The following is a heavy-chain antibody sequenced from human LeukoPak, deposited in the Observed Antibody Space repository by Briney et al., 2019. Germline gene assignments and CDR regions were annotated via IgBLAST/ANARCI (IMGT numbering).Heavy chain of an antibody. CDR2: ISDTGGTT. V-gene: IGHV3-23*01. CDR3: AKGGQNFDY. Sequence: PGGSLRLSCTASGFTFSTYGMNWVRQAPGKGLEWVSVISDTGGTTYYADSVKGRFTISRDNSKNTLYLQMNSLRPEDTAVYYCAKGGQNFDYWGQGTLVTVSS. CDR1: GFTFSTYG. J-gene: IGHJ4*02. D-gene: IGHD3-16*01.